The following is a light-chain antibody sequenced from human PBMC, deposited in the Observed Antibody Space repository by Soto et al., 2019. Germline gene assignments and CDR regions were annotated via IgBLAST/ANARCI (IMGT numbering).Light chain of an antibody. V-gene: IGKV3D-15*01. CDR2: GAS. Sequence: EIVMTQSPATLSVSPGERVTLACRASQSVGRNLVWYQQKLGQAPRRLIYGASTRAAGVPARFSGSGSGTEFTLTISSLQSEDFAISYCQQCNNWPPLTFGGWSKVAIK. CDR1: QSVGRN. CDR3: QQCNNWPPLT. J-gene: IGKJ4*01.